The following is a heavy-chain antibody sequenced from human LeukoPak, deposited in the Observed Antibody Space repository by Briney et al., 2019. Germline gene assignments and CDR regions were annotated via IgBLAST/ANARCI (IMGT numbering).Heavy chain of an antibody. Sequence: GGSLRLSCAASGFTFSSYAMSWVRQAPGKGLEWVSAISGSGGSTYYADSVKGRFTISRDNSKNTLYLQMNSLRAEDTAVYYCANGPVVGRWLAYFDYWGQGTLVTVSS. CDR1: GFTFSSYA. V-gene: IGHV3-23*01. D-gene: IGHD6-19*01. CDR3: ANGPVVGRWLAYFDY. CDR2: ISGSGGST. J-gene: IGHJ4*02.